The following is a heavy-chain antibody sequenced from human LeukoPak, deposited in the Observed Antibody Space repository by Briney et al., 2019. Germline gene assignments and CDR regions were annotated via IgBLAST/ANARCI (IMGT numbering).Heavy chain of an antibody. CDR1: GFTFSRYW. V-gene: IGHV3-74*01. CDR2: INTDGTVT. J-gene: IGHJ4*02. D-gene: IGHD6-19*01. Sequence: GGSLRLSCAASGFTFSRYWMLWVRQAPGKGLESVSRINTDGTVTTYADSVKGRFTVSRDNADNTMFLQMNSVRDEDAAVYYCATKQWLAPPPDSWGQGTPVTVSS. CDR3: ATKQWLAPPPDS.